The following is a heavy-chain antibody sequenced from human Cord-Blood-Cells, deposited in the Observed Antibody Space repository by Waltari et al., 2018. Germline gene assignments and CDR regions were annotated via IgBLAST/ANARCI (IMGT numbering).Heavy chain of an antibody. CDR1: GYTFTSYA. V-gene: IGHV1-3*01. CDR2: INAGNGNT. Sequence: QVQLVQSGAEVKKPGASVKVSCKASGYTFTSYAMHWVRQAPGQRLEWMGWINAGNGNTKYSQKFQGRVTITRDTSASTAYMELSSLRSEDTAVYYCARRRDWVNFDYWGQGTLVTVSS. D-gene: IGHD3-9*01. CDR3: ARRRDWVNFDY. J-gene: IGHJ4*02.